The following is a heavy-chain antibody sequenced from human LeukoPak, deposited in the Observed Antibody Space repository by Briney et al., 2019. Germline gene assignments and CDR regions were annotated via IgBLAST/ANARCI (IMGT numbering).Heavy chain of an antibody. J-gene: IGHJ4*02. V-gene: IGHV4-34*01. D-gene: IGHD3-10*01. CDR2: INHSGST. CDR3: ARGRGDYYGSGSDYNS. CDR1: GGSFSGYY. Sequence: SETLSLTCAVYGGSFSGYYWSWIRQPPGKGLEWIGEINHSGSTNYNPSLKSRVTISVDTSKNQFSLKLSSVTAADTAVYYCARGRGDYYGSGSDYNSWGQGTLVTVSS.